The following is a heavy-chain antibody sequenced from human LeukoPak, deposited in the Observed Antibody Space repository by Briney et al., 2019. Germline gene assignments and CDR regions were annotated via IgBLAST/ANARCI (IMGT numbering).Heavy chain of an antibody. CDR1: GGSFSGYY. CDR3: ARFISGSWYDQYYFDY. D-gene: IGHD6-13*01. J-gene: IGHJ4*02. CDR2: INHSGST. Sequence: KLSETLSLTCAVYGGSFSGYYWSWIRQPPGKGLEWIGEINHSGSTNYNPSLKSRVTISVDTSKNQFSLKLSSVTAADTAVYYCARFISGSWYDQYYFDYWGQGTLVTVSS. V-gene: IGHV4-34*01.